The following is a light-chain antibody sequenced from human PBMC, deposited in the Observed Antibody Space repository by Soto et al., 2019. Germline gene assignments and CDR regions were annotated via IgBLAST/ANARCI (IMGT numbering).Light chain of an antibody. CDR3: SSHRASGTTHDV. CDR1: SSDIGGYNY. V-gene: IGLV2-14*03. Sequence: QSALTQPASLSGSPGQSITISCTGTSSDIGGYNYVSWYQQHPGKAPKLMISDVSNRPSGVSNRFSGSKSGNTASLTISGLQAEDEADYYCSSHRASGTTHDVFGTGTKLTVL. J-gene: IGLJ1*01. CDR2: DVS.